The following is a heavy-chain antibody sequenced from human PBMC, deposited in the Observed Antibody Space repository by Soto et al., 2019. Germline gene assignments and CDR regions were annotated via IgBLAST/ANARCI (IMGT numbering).Heavy chain of an antibody. CDR1: GYTFSSYG. V-gene: IGHV1-18*01. CDR2: INGDNGKT. J-gene: IGHJ5*02. CDR3: ARDLAWGSGRDVVSEDWLDP. Sequence: QVHLVQSGAEVKKPGASVKVSCKASGYTFSSYGITWVRQAPGQGLEWMGWINGDNGKTIYGQKLQGRVTMTTDTSRSTAYMEVRSLRSDDTAVYYCARDLAWGSGRDVVSEDWLDPWGQGTLVTVSS. D-gene: IGHD3-10*01.